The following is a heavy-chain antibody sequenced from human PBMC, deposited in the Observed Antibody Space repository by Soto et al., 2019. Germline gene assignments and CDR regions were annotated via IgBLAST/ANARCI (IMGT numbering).Heavy chain of an antibody. CDR2: INHSGST. Sequence: SETLSLTCAVYGGSFSGYYWSWIRQPPGKGLEWIGEINHSGSTNYNPSLKSRVTISVDTSKNQFSLKLSSVTAADTAVYYCARGRTGTGYSRSCYVRYGGASHNLFDPWGQGPLVTVSS. CDR3: ARGRTGTGYSRSCYVRYGGASHNLFDP. D-gene: IGHD6-13*01. CDR1: GGSFSGYY. J-gene: IGHJ5*02. V-gene: IGHV4-34*01.